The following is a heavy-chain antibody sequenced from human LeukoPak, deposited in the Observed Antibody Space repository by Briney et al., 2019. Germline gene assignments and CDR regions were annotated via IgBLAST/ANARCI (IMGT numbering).Heavy chain of an antibody. Sequence: SETLSLTCAVSGDSISSSRWWSWVRQPPGKGLEWIGEMYHSGGTNYNPTLKSRVTISVDKSKNQFSLKVTSVTAADTAVYYCAASSGSYKVDLWGQGTLVTVSS. V-gene: IGHV4-4*02. CDR1: GDSISSSRW. CDR2: MYHSGGT. D-gene: IGHD6-19*01. CDR3: AASSGSYKVDL. J-gene: IGHJ5*02.